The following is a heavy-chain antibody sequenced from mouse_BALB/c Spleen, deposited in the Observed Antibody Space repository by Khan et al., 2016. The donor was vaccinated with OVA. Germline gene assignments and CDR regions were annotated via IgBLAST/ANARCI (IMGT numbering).Heavy chain of an antibody. V-gene: IGHV1-69*02. CDR2: IDPSDSNT. J-gene: IGHJ3*01. CDR1: GYTFSSYW. D-gene: IGHD1-1*01. Sequence: QVQLQQSGAELVKPGASVKLSCKASGYTFSSYWMHWVKQRPGQGLEWIGEIDPSDSNTNYNQKFKGKATLNVDKSSSTAYMHLSSLTSEDSAFYYCARSYYYGSSTWFAYWGQGTLVTVSA. CDR3: ARSYYYGSSTWFAY.